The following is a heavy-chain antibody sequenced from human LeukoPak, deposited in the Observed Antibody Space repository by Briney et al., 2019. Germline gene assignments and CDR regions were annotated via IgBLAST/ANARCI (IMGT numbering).Heavy chain of an antibody. Sequence: AGGSLRLSCAASGFTFSSYGMHWVRQAPGKGLEWVAVMWYDGSNKYYADSVKGRFTISRDNSKNTLYLQMNSLRAEDTAVYYCARWMSGSVVVRGRLYYYGMDVWGQGTTVTVSS. CDR1: GFTFSSYG. CDR2: MWYDGSNK. V-gene: IGHV3-33*01. CDR3: ARWMSGSVVVRGRLYYYGMDV. D-gene: IGHD3-10*01. J-gene: IGHJ6*02.